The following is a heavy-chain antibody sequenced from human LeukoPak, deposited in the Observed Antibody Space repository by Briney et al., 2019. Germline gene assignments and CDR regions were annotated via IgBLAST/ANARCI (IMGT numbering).Heavy chain of an antibody. V-gene: IGHV1-24*01. CDR3: ATDRGGSGSYSYYFDY. CDR2: FDPEDGET. Sequence: APVKVSCKVSGYTLTELSMHWVRQAPGKGLEWMGGFDPEDGETIYAQKFQGRVTMTEDTSSDTAYMELSSLRSEDTAVYYCATDRGGSGSYSYYFDYWGQGTLVTVSS. D-gene: IGHD3-10*01. CDR1: GYTLTELS. J-gene: IGHJ4*02.